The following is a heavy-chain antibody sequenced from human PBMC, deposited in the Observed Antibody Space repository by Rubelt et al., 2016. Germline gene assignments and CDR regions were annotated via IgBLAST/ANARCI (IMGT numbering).Heavy chain of an antibody. CDR2: IKSHTAGGPT. V-gene: IGHV3-15*07. CDR1: GFTFSNAW. CDR3: TTDTAMDNDFDY. Sequence: EVQLVESGGGLVKPGGSLRLSCAASGFTFSNAWMNWVRQAPGKGLEWVGRIKSHTAGGPTDYAAPVKGRFTISRDDSKNTLYLQMNSLKTEDTAVYYCTTDTAMDNDFDYWGQGTLVTVSS. J-gene: IGHJ4*02. D-gene: IGHD5-18*01.